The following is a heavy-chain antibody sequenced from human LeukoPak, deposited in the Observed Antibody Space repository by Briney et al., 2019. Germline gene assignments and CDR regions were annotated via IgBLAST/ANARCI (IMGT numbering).Heavy chain of an antibody. CDR3: ARGRRGYQLLSVAFDI. CDR2: INHSGST. CDR1: GGSFSGYY. V-gene: IGHV4-34*01. D-gene: IGHD2-2*01. Sequence: SETLSLTCAVYGGSFSGYYWSWIRQPPGKGLEWIGEINHSGSTNYNPSLKSRVTISVDTSKNQFSLKLSSVTAADTAVYYCARGRRGYQLLSVAFDIWGQGTMVTVSS. J-gene: IGHJ3*02.